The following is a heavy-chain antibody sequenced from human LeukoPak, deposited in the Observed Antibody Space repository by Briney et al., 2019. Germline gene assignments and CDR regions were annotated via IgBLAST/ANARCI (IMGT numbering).Heavy chain of an antibody. V-gene: IGHV3-48*01. Sequence: PGGSLRLSCAASGFTFTTYTMNWVRQTPGKGLEWVSFISSSSSAIYYVDSVKGRFTISRDNSKNTLYLQMNSLRAEDTAVYYCARLGQARYCSSTSCSRFDPWGQGTLVTVSS. J-gene: IGHJ5*02. D-gene: IGHD2-2*01. CDR3: ARLGQARYCSSTSCSRFDP. CDR2: ISSSSSAI. CDR1: GFTFTTYT.